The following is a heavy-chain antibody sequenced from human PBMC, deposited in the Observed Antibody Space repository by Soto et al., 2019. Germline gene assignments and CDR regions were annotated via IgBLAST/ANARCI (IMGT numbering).Heavy chain of an antibody. CDR1: GFTFSNAW. J-gene: IGHJ4*02. Sequence: PGGSLRLSCAASGFTFSNAWMSWVRQAPGKGLEWVGRIKSKTNGGTRDYAAPVKGRFTMSRDDSKNIVYLQMSSLKTEDTAVYYCTTDDPINKNWGQGTLVTVSS. CDR3: TTDDPINKN. CDR2: IKSKTNGGTR. V-gene: IGHV3-15*01.